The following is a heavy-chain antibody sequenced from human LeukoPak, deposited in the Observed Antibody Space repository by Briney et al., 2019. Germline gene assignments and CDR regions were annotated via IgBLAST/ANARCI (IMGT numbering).Heavy chain of an antibody. Sequence: PGGSLRLSCAASGFTFSTYSMNWVRQAPGKGLEWVSVISSSSTYIYYSDSVRGRFTISRDNGKNSLYLQMNSLRAEDTAVYYCARGDPHGAYFDYWGQGALVTVSS. CDR2: ISSSSTYI. J-gene: IGHJ4*02. V-gene: IGHV3-21*01. CDR3: ARGDPHGAYFDY. D-gene: IGHD5-24*01. CDR1: GFTFSTYS.